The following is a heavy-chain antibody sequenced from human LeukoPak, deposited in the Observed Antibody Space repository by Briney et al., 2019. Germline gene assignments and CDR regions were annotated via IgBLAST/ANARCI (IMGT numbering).Heavy chain of an antibody. CDR1: GGSFSGYY. V-gene: IGHV4-34*01. J-gene: IGHJ2*01. D-gene: IGHD6-19*01. CDR2: MNHSGST. CDR3: ARGAGVAGLKTVRYFDL. Sequence: SETLSLTCAVYGGSFSGYYWSWIRQPPGKGLEGIGEMNHSGSTNYNPSLKSRVTISVDTSKNQSSLKLSSVTAADTAVYYCARGAGVAGLKTVRYFDLWGRGTLVTVSS.